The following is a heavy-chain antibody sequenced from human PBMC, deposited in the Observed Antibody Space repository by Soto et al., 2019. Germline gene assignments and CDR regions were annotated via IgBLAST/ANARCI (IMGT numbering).Heavy chain of an antibody. CDR2: VYYTGST. Sequence: SETLSLTCSVSGGSISGSYWSWIRQSPGKGLEWLGYVYYTGSTNYSPSLRSRVSISVDTSKNEFSLRLSSVTAADTAVYFCARSVAVPGARIDYWGQGTQVTVSS. D-gene: IGHD6-19*01. CDR1: GGSISGSY. J-gene: IGHJ4*02. CDR3: ARSVAVPGARIDY. V-gene: IGHV4-59*01.